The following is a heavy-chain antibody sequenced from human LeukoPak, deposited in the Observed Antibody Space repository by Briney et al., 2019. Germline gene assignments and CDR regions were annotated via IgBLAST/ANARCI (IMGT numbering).Heavy chain of an antibody. CDR2: IIPILGIA. D-gene: IGHD4-17*01. Sequence: GASVKVSCKASGGTFSSYAISWVRQAPGQGLEWMGRIIPILGIANYAQKFQGRVTITADKSTSTAYMELSSLRSEDTAVYYCARDVEPTGYYYYMDVWGKGTTVTVSS. J-gene: IGHJ6*03. V-gene: IGHV1-69*04. CDR1: GGTFSSYA. CDR3: ARDVEPTGYYYYMDV.